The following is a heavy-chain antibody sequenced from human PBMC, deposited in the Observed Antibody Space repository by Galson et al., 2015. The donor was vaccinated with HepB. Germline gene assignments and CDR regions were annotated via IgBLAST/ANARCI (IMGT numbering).Heavy chain of an antibody. Sequence: SLRLSCAGSGFIFRHHAMAWIRQAPGKGLEWVSGINGRGSTRSYSDAVKGRFSISRDNSKDTVFLQVDNLRAGDTAVYYCVKEGSWFGGDWFDPWGQGALVTVS. J-gene: IGHJ5*02. V-gene: IGHV3-23*01. D-gene: IGHD3-16*01. CDR2: INGRGSTR. CDR3: VKEGSWFGGDWFDP. CDR1: GFIFRHHA.